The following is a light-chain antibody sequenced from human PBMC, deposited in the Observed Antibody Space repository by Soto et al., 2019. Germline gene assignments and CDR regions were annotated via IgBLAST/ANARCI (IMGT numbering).Light chain of an antibody. J-gene: IGLJ2*01. CDR2: VNS. CDR1: SSNIGAGYD. V-gene: IGLV1-40*01. CDR3: QSYGSSLSVV. Sequence: QSVLTQPPSVSGAPGQRGTISCTGSSSNIGAGYDVHWYQQLPGAAPKLLIYVNSNRPSGVPDRFSGSKSGTSASLAITGLQAEDEADYYCQSYGSSLSVVFGGGTKLTVL.